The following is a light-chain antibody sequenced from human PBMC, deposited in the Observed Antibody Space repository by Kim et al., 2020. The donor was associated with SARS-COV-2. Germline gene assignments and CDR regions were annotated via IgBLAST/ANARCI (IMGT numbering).Light chain of an antibody. CDR3: QAWDSSIYV. J-gene: IGLJ1*01. V-gene: IGLV3-1*01. Sequence: SYELTQPPSVSVSPGQTASITCSGDKLGDKYASWYQQKPGQSPVVVIFRDNRRPSGIPERFSGSNSGNTATLPISGTQAMDEADYYCQAWDSSIYVFGTGTKVTVL. CDR2: RDN. CDR1: KLGDKY.